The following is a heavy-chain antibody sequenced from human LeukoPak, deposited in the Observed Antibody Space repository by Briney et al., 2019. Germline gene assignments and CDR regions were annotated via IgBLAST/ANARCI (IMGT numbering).Heavy chain of an antibody. V-gene: IGHV3-23*01. D-gene: IGHD3-10*01. CDR2: IDTSDSGT. Sequence: GGSLRLSCAASGFTFSSYGMSWVRQAPGKGLEWVSLIDTSDSGTYYADSVKGRFTISRDNSKNTLYLQMNSLRADDTAVYYCARDRSGTYFWGQGSLVTVSS. CDR3: ARDRSGTYF. J-gene: IGHJ4*02. CDR1: GFTFSSYG.